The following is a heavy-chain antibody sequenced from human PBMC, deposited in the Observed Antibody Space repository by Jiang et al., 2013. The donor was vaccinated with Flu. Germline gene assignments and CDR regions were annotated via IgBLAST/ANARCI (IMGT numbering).Heavy chain of an antibody. J-gene: IGHJ4*01. CDR1: GGSITTYY. CDR2: TYYSRST. CDR3: ARPFSYSSDLGY. Sequence: ALLKPSETLSLTCTVSGGSITTYYWSWIRQAPGKGLEWIGNTYYSRSTNYNPSLKSRVTISLDTSKNQFSLKLSSVTAADTAVYYCARPFSYSSDLGYWGQEPWSPSPQ. D-gene: IGHD3-22*01. V-gene: IGHV4-59*01.